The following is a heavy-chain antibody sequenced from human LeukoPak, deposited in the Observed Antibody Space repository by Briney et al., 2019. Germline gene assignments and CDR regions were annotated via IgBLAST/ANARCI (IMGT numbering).Heavy chain of an antibody. CDR1: GYTFTSYG. CDR2: ISAYNGNT. CDR3: ARDPSIVVVPAAIPAMDY. D-gene: IGHD2-2*01. Sequence: GASVKVSCKASGYTFTSYGISWVRQAPGQGLEWMGWISAYNGNTNYAQKLQGRVTMTTDTSTSTAYMELRSLRSDDTAVYYCARDPSIVVVPAAIPAMDYWGQGTLVTVSS. J-gene: IGHJ4*02. V-gene: IGHV1-18*01.